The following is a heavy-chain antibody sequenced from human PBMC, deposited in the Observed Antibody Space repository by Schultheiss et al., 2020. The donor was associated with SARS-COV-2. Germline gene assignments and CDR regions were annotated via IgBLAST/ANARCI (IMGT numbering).Heavy chain of an antibody. CDR1: GGSVSDYY. CDR3: ARDCSGGSCHPY. D-gene: IGHD2-15*01. V-gene: IGHV4-59*06. Sequence: SETLSLTCSVSGGSVSDYYWSWLRQEPGKGLEWIGYTYFGGSTYYNPSLTSRTSISVDTSKNQVSLKLSSVTAADTAVYYCARDCSGGSCHPYWGQGTLVTVSS. J-gene: IGHJ4*02. CDR2: TYFGGST.